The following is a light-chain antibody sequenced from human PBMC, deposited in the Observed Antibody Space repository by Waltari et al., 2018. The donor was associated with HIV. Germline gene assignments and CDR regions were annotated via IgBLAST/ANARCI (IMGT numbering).Light chain of an antibody. V-gene: IGKV4-1*01. Sequence: DIVMTQSPDSLAESLGERATIDCKSSQSLLSSSNDKNYLAWYQQKPGQPPRLLLFWASTRESGVPERFTGSGSGTYFTLTISSLLAEDVAVYYCQQYYTTPPTFGGGTKVEIK. CDR3: QQYYTTPPT. CDR1: QSLLSSSNDKNY. CDR2: WAS. J-gene: IGKJ4*01.